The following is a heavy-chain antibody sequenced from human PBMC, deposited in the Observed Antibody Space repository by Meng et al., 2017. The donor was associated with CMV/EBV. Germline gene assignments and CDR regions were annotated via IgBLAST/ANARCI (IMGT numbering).Heavy chain of an antibody. Sequence: VPLQPWGAGLLEPSETLSLTCAVYGGSFSGYYWSWIRQPPGKGLEWIGEINHSGSTNYNPSLKSRVTISVDTSKNQFSLKLSSVTAADTAVYYCARGGNWFDPWGQGTQVTVSS. V-gene: IGHV4-34*01. J-gene: IGHJ5*02. CDR2: INHSGST. CDR3: ARGGNWFDP. CDR1: GGSFSGYY.